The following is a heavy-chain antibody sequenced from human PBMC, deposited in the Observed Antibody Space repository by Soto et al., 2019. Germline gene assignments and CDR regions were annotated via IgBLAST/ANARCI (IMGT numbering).Heavy chain of an antibody. V-gene: IGHV3-30*18. D-gene: IGHD2-2*01. CDR1: GFTFSSYG. CDR2: ISYDGSNK. Sequence: QVQLMESGGGVVQPGRSLRLSCAASGFTFSSYGMHWVRQAPGKGLEWVAVISYDGSNKYYADSVKGRFTISRDNSKNTLYLQMNSLRAEDTAVYYCAKEVPATAPGFDYWGQGTLVTVSS. J-gene: IGHJ4*02. CDR3: AKEVPATAPGFDY.